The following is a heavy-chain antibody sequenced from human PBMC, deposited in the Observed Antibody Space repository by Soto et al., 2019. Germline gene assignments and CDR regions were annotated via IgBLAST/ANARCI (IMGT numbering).Heavy chain of an antibody. CDR2: INHSGST. CDR1: GGSFSGYY. J-gene: IGHJ6*03. CDR3: VRGWSSSSWYRGRITHNSNYYYYYYMDV. D-gene: IGHD6-13*01. V-gene: IGHV4-34*01. Sequence: SETLSLTCAVYGGSFSGYYWSWIRQPPGKGLEWIGEINHSGSTNYNPSLKSRVTISVDTSKNQFSLKLSSVTAADTAVYYCVRGWSSSSWYRGRITHNSNYYYYYYMDVWGKGTTVTVSS.